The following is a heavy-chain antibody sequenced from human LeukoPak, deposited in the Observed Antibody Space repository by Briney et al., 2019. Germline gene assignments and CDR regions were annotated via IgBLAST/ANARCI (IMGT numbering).Heavy chain of an antibody. Sequence: PSETLSLTCTVSGGSISSSSYYWGWIRQPPGKGLEWIGSIYYSGSTYYNPSLKSRVTISVDTSKNQFSLKLSSVTAADTAVYYCARDYYGDYVSGYYPWGQGTLVTVSS. J-gene: IGHJ4*02. CDR1: GGSISSSSYY. D-gene: IGHD4-17*01. CDR3: ARDYYGDYVSGYYP. V-gene: IGHV4-39*07. CDR2: IYYSGST.